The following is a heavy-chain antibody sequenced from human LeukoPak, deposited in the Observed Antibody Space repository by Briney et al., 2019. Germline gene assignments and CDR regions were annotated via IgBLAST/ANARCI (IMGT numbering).Heavy chain of an antibody. CDR3: AREGSDYDELNFDY. CDR2: ISHDSVTI. V-gene: IGHV3-48*03. Sequence: GGSLRLSCTASGFTFSRYEMNWVRQAPGKGLEWVSYISHDSVTIHYVDSVKGRFTISRDNAKSSLFLQMNSLRAEDTAVYYCAREGSDYDELNFDYWGQGTLVTVSS. CDR1: GFTFSRYE. D-gene: IGHD4-17*01. J-gene: IGHJ4*02.